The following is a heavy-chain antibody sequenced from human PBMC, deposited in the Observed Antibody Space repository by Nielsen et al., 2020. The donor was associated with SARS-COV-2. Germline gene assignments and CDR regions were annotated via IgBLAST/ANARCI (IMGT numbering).Heavy chain of an antibody. CDR3: ARDPSVYGSGSYGPNWFDP. D-gene: IGHD3-10*01. V-gene: IGHV1-18*01. CDR1: GYTFTSYG. J-gene: IGHJ5*02. Sequence: ASVKVSCKASGYTFTSYGISWVRQAPGQGLEWMGWISAYNGNTNYAQKLQGRVTMTTDTSTSTAYMELRSLRSEDTAVYYCARDPSVYGSGSYGPNWFDPWGQGTLVTVSS. CDR2: ISAYNGNT.